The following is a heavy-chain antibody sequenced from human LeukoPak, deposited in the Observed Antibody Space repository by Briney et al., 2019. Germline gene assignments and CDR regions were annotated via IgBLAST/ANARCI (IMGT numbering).Heavy chain of an antibody. D-gene: IGHD6-19*01. CDR2: IIPIFGTA. CDR3: ARGKQWLVFNYYYMDV. V-gene: IGHV1-69*06. Sequence: ASVKVSCKASGGTFSSYAISWVRQAPGQGLEWMGGIIPIFGTANYAQKFQGRVTITADKSTSTAYMELSSLRSEDTAVYYCARGKQWLVFNYYYMDVWGKGTTVTVSS. J-gene: IGHJ6*03. CDR1: GGTFSSYA.